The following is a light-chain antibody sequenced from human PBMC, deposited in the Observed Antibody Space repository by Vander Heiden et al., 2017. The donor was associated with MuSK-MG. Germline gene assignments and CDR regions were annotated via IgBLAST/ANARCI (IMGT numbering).Light chain of an antibody. CDR3: QQYTTSPPCT. CDR1: QSVSNNY. Sequence: EIVLTQSPGTLSLSPGERGTLSCRASQSVSNNYLSWYQHKPGQAPRLVIYDASKRATGIPDRFSGSGSGTDFTLTISRLEPEDFAVYYCQQYTTSPPCTFGQGTKLEIK. J-gene: IGKJ2*02. V-gene: IGKV3-20*01. CDR2: DAS.